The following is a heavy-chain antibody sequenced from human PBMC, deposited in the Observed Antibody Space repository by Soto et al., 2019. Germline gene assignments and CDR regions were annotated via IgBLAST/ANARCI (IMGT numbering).Heavy chain of an antibody. D-gene: IGHD4-4*01. CDR2: INHSGST. V-gene: IGHV4-34*01. Sequence: SETLSLTCAVYGGSFSGYYWSWIRQPPGKGLEWIGEINHSGSTNYNPSLKSRVTISVDTSENQFSLKLSSVAAADTAVYYCARVYSNYKKFDYWGQGTLVTVPQ. CDR3: ARVYSNYKKFDY. CDR1: GGSFSGYY. J-gene: IGHJ4*02.